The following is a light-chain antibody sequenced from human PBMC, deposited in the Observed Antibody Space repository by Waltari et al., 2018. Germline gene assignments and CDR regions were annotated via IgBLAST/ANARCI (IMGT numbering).Light chain of an antibody. J-gene: IGKJ1*01. Sequence: DIVMPPSPDSLAVSLGDRATISCKSSQSVLYSSNNKNYLAWYQQKPGQPPKLLLYGASMRESGVPDRFSGSGSGTDFTLTISSLQAEDVAVYYCQQYYDTLWTFGQGTKVEIK. V-gene: IGKV4-1*01. CDR2: GAS. CDR1: QSVLYSSNNKNY. CDR3: QQYYDTLWT.